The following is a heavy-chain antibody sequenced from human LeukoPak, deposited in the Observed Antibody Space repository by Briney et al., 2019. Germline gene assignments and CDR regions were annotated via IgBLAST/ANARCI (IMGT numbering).Heavy chain of an antibody. J-gene: IGHJ4*02. CDR1: GYTFTGYY. CDR2: INPNSGGT. Sequence: ASVKVSCKASGYTFTGYYMHWVRQAPGRGLEWMGWINPNSGGTNYAQKFQGRVTMTRDTSISTAYMELSRLRSDDTAVYYCASGSVVVATIFDYWGQGTLVTVSS. V-gene: IGHV1-2*02. D-gene: IGHD5-12*01. CDR3: ASGSVVVATIFDY.